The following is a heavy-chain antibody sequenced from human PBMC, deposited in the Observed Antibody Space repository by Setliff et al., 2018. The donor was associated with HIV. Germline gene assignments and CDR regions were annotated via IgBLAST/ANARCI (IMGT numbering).Heavy chain of an antibody. V-gene: IGHV4-30-4*08. CDR2: IHYKGNI. Sequence: PSETLSLTCTVSGDSIISGDYYWSWIRQSPGKGLEWIGHIHYKGNIDYNASLKSRLAISSDTSKKQSSLHLSSVIAADTAIYFCARFTVVVFGAGEPSWFDPWGQGILVTVSS. J-gene: IGHJ5*02. CDR1: GDSIISGDYY. CDR3: ARFTVVVFGAGEPSWFDP. D-gene: IGHD2-15*01.